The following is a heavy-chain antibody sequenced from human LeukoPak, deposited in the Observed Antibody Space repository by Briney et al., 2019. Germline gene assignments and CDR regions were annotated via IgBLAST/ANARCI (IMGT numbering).Heavy chain of an antibody. CDR3: AKDRLVVVPAAIVKYNWFDP. D-gene: IGHD2-2*01. J-gene: IGHJ5*02. Sequence: GGSLRLSYAASGFTFSSYAMSWVRQAPGKGLEWVSAISGSGGSTYYADSVKGRFTISRDNSKNTLYLQMNSLRAEDTAVYYCAKDRLVVVPAAIVKYNWFDPWGQGTLVTVSS. V-gene: IGHV3-23*01. CDR2: ISGSGGST. CDR1: GFTFSSYA.